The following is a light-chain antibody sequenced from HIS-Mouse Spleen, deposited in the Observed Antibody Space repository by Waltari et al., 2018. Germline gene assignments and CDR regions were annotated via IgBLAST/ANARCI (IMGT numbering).Light chain of an antibody. J-gene: IGLJ3*02. Sequence: QSVLTQPPSASGTPGPRVTISCSGRSSNLGRHTVNWYQQLPGTAPKLLIYSNNQRPSGVPDRFSGSKSGTSASLAISGLQSEDEADYYCAAWDDSLNGWVFGGGTKLTVL. CDR1: SSNLGRHT. CDR2: SNN. V-gene: IGLV1-44*01. CDR3: AAWDDSLNGWV.